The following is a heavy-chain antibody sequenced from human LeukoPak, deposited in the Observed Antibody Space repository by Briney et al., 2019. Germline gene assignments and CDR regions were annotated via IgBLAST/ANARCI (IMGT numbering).Heavy chain of an antibody. CDR1: GFTFSSYA. J-gene: IGHJ4*02. D-gene: IGHD6-19*01. V-gene: IGHV3-64D*06. CDR3: VKERSSGWDDFDY. Sequence: PGGSLRLSCSASGFTFSSYAMHWVRQAPGKGLEYVSGISSNGGSTYYANSVKGRFTISRDNSKNTLYLQMSSLRIEDTAVYYCVKERSSGWDDFDYWGQGTLVTVSS. CDR2: ISSNGGST.